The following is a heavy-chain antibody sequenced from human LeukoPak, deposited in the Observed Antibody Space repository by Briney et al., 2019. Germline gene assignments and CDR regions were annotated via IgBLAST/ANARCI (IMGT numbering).Heavy chain of an antibody. CDR2: IYHSGST. CDR1: GGSISSRNY. Sequence: PSETLSLTCVVSGGSISSRNYWSWVRQPPGKGLEWIGEIYHSGSTNYNPSLKSRVNISLDKSKNQFSLKVTSLTAADTAVYYCTRSFTNDSGVLDSWGQGTLVTVSS. J-gene: IGHJ5*01. CDR3: TRSFTNDSGVLDS. V-gene: IGHV4-4*02. D-gene: IGHD3-22*01.